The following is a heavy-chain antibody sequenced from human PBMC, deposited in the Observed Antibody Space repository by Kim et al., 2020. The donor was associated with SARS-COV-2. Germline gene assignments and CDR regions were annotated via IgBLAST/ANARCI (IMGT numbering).Heavy chain of an antibody. Sequence: GESLKISCKGSGYSFTSYWIGWVRQMPGKGLEWMGIIYPGDSDTRYSPSFQGQVTISADKSISTAYLQWSSLKASDTAMYYCAMVRIAAAGHDAFDIWGQGTMVTVSS. V-gene: IGHV5-51*01. CDR1: GYSFTSYW. D-gene: IGHD6-13*01. J-gene: IGHJ3*02. CDR2: IYPGDSDT. CDR3: AMVRIAAAGHDAFDI.